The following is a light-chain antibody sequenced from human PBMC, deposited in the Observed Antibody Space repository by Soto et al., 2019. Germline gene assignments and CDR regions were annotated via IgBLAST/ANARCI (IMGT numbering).Light chain of an antibody. Sequence: DIQMTQSPSSLSASVGDRVTITCRASQSISSYLNWYQQKPGKAPKLLIYAASSLQSGVPSRFSGSESGTDFTITISSLQPEDFATYYCQQSYSTPPLTFGGGTKVEIK. V-gene: IGKV1-39*01. CDR1: QSISSY. J-gene: IGKJ4*01. CDR2: AAS. CDR3: QQSYSTPPLT.